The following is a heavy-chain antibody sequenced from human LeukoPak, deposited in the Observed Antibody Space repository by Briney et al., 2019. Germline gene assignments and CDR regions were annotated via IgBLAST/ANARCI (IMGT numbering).Heavy chain of an antibody. Sequence: PSETLSLTCSVSGDSVTSYYWSWIRQPPGKGLEWIGYVSHDGTTNYTPSLRSRVIMAVDTAKNHISLRLTSVTAADTAVYYCARLDCDRGGCYNHWGQGALVTVSS. J-gene: IGHJ4*02. CDR2: VSHDGTT. CDR1: GDSVTSYY. D-gene: IGHD2-21*01. V-gene: IGHV4-59*08. CDR3: ARLDCDRGGCYNH.